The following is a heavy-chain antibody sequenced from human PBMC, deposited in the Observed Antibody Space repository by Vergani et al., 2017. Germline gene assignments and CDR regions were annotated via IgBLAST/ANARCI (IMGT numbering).Heavy chain of an antibody. CDR1: GGSISPYY. V-gene: IGHV4-4*07. CDR3: AKFGSYSYYYYYYMDV. D-gene: IGHD1-26*01. CDR2: IYTSEST. J-gene: IGHJ6*03. Sequence: QVQLQESGPGLVKPSETLSLTCIVSGGSISPYYWSWIRQPAGKGLEWIGRIYTSESTNYNPSLKSRVTMSVDTSKNQFSLKLSSVTAEDTAVYYCAKFGSYSYYYYYYMDVWGKGTTVTVSS.